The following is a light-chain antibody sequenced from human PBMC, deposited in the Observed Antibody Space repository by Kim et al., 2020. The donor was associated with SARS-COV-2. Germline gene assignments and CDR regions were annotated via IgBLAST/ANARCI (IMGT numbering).Light chain of an antibody. J-gene: IGLJ2*01. CDR1: SSDVGAYNY. CDR2: DVS. V-gene: IGLV2-14*01. Sequence: QSALTQPASLSGSPGQSITISCTGTSSDVGAYNYVSWYQQHPGKAPKLMIYDVSKRPSGVSNRFSGSKSGNTASLTISGLQAEDEADYYCSSYTSSSTVIFGGGTKLTVL. CDR3: SSYTSSSTVI.